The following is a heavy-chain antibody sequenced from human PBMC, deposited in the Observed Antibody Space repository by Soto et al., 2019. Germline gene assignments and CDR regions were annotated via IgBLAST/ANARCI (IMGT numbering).Heavy chain of an antibody. CDR1: GYTFTSYD. CDR3: AIGRRIRGGYYMDV. V-gene: IGHV1-8*01. D-gene: IGHD3-10*01. CDR2: MKPNSGNT. Sequence: QVQLVQSGAEVTKPGASVKVSCKASGYTFTSYDINWVRQATGQELEWMGWMKPNSGNTGYAQKFQGRVTMTRNTSISTAYMELSSLRSEDTAVDYCAIGRRIRGGYYMDVWGKGTTVTVSS. J-gene: IGHJ6*03.